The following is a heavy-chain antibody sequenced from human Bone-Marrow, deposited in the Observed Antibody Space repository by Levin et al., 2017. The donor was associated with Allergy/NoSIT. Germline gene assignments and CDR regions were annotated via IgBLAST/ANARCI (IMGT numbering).Heavy chain of an antibody. CDR3: AKDARLGYFDY. D-gene: IGHD5-12*01. CDR2: ISGSGGST. Sequence: GESLKISCAASGFTFSSYAMSWVRQAPGKGLEWVSAISGSGGSTYYADSVKGRFTISRDNSKNTLYLQMNSLRAEDTAVYYCAKDARLGYFDYWGQGTLVTVSS. J-gene: IGHJ4*02. CDR1: GFTFSSYA. V-gene: IGHV3-23*01.